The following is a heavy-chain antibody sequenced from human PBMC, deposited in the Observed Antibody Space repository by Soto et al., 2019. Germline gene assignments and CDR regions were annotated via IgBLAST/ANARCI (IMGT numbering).Heavy chain of an antibody. CDR1: GGSFSGYY. V-gene: IGHV4-34*01. J-gene: IGHJ4*02. D-gene: IGHD2-21*02. Sequence: SETLSLTCAVYGGSFSGYYWSWIRQPPGKGLEWIGEINHTGSTNYNPSLKSRVTISVDTSKNQISLTLSSVTAADTAVYFCARQVTTPYCFYSWGQGTLLPVSA. CDR3: ARQVTTPYCFYS. CDR2: INHTGST.